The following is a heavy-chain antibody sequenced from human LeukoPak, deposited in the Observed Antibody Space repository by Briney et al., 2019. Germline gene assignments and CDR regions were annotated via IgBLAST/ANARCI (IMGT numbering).Heavy chain of an antibody. CDR3: AREREDDSSGYYFVDAFDI. J-gene: IGHJ3*02. D-gene: IGHD3-22*01. CDR2: IYYSGST. Sequence: SETLPLTCTVSGGSISSSSYYWGWIRQPPGKGLEWIGSIYYSGSTYYNPSLKSRVTISVDTSKNQFSLKLSSVTAADTAVYYCAREREDDSSGYYFVDAFDIWGQGTMVTVSS. V-gene: IGHV4-39*07. CDR1: GGSISSSSYY.